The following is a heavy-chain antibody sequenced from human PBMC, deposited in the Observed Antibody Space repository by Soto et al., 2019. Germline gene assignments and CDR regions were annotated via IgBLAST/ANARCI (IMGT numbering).Heavy chain of an antibody. D-gene: IGHD4-17*01. CDR1: GGSISSSNW. CDR3: AVTVTTASLNYYYHYGMDF. CDR2: IYHSGST. Sequence: TLSLTCAVSGGSISSSNWWSWVRQPPGKGLEWIGEIYHSGSTNYNPSLKSRVTISVDKSKNQFSLKLSSVTAADTAVYYCAVTVTTASLNYYYHYGMDFWGPGTTVNVAS. V-gene: IGHV4-4*02. J-gene: IGHJ6*02.